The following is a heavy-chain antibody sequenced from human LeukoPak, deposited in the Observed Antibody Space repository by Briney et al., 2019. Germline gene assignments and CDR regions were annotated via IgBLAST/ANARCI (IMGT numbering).Heavy chain of an antibody. CDR3: AKDPSATKGRDY. CDR1: GFTFSSYA. D-gene: IGHD2-15*01. CDR2: ISGSGGST. J-gene: IGHJ4*02. V-gene: IGHV3-23*01. Sequence: GGSLRLSYAASGFTFSSYAMSWVRQAPGKGLEWVSAISGSGGSTYYADSVKGRFTISRDNSKNTLYLQMNSLRAEDTAVYYCAKDPSATKGRDYWGQGTLVTVSS.